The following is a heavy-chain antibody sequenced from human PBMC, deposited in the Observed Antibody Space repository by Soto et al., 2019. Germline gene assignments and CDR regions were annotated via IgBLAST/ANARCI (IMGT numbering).Heavy chain of an antibody. D-gene: IGHD2-15*01. CDR2: IRWDSSTI. V-gene: IGHV3-9*01. J-gene: IGHJ4*02. CDR1: GFTFDNCG. Sequence: EVQLGASGGGLVQLGRSLRLSCAASGFTFDNCGMHWVRQAPGQGQEWVAGIRWDSSTIGYADSVKGRFIISRDDAKNSLYLQMDSLRGEDTALYYCVQGRYPTMATPLDHWGQGTQVIVSS. CDR3: VQGRYPTMATPLDH.